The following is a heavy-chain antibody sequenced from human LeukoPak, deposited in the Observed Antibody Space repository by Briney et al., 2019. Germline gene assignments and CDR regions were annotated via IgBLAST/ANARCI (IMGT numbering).Heavy chain of an antibody. CDR1: GGSISSSFYY. J-gene: IGHJ4*02. CDR3: ASRSSIWSGYQDTLYYFDS. Sequence: SETLSLTCTVSGGSISSSFYYWGWIRQPPGKGLEWIGIIYYSGSTYYNPSLKSRVTISVDTSKNQFSLKLRSVTAADTAVYYCASRSSIWSGYQDTLYYFDSWGQGTLVTVSS. D-gene: IGHD3-3*01. V-gene: IGHV4-39*07. CDR2: IYYSGST.